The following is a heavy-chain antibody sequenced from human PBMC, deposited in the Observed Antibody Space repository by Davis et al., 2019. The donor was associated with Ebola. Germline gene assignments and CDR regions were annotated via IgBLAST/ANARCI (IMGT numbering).Heavy chain of an antibody. V-gene: IGHV1-8*02. CDR1: GYTFTGYY. CDR2: INPNSGNT. J-gene: IGHJ4*02. D-gene: IGHD5-18*01. Sequence: ASVKVSCKASGYTFTGYYMHWVRQAPGQGLEWMGRINPNSGNTGYAQKFQGRVTMTRNTSISTAYMELSSLRSEDTAVYYCARRVGVSMDTRHDYWGQGTLVTVSA. CDR3: ARRVGVSMDTRHDY.